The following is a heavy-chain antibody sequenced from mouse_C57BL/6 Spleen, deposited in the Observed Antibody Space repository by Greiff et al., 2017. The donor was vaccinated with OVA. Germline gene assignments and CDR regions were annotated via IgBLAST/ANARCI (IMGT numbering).Heavy chain of an antibody. Sequence: EVQLQQSGPELVKPGASVKMSCKASGYTFTDYNMHWVKQSHGKSLEWIGYINPNNGGTSYNQKFKGKATLTVNKSSSTAYMELRSLTSEDSAVYYCARGPLLLRFFDYWGQGTTLTVSS. D-gene: IGHD1-1*01. V-gene: IGHV1-22*01. J-gene: IGHJ2*01. CDR1: GYTFTDYN. CDR2: INPNNGGT. CDR3: ARGPLLLRFFDY.